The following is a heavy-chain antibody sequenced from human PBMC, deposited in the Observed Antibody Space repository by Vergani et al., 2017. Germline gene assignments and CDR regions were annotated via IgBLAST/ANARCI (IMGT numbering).Heavy chain of an antibody. Sequence: EVQLVQSGAEVKKPGATMKISCKVSGYTFTDHYMHWVKQAPRKGLEWMGLVDPEDGETIYAEKFKGRVTIAADTSTDTAHLELSSLRSEDTAVYYCATPQTVTTGGMEVWGQXP. CDR2: VDPEDGET. D-gene: IGHD4-17*01. CDR3: ATPQTVTTGGMEV. V-gene: IGHV1-69-2*01. J-gene: IGHJ6*02. CDR1: GYTFTDHY.